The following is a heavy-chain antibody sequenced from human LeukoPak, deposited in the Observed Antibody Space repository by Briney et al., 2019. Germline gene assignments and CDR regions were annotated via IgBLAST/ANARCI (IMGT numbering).Heavy chain of an antibody. CDR3: ATTSLPLGPP. J-gene: IGHJ5*02. Sequence: GGSLRLSCAASGFTFSSYGMSWVRQAPGKGLEWVPAISGSGGSTYYADSVKGRFTISRDNSKNTLYLQVNSLRAEDTAVYYCATTSLPLGPPWGQGTLVTVSS. CDR2: ISGSGGST. CDR1: GFTFSSYG. V-gene: IGHV3-23*01.